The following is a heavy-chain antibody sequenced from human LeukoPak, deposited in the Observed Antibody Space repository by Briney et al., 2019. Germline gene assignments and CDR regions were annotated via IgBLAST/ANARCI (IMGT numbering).Heavy chain of an antibody. D-gene: IGHD6-19*01. CDR2: IYYSGTT. V-gene: IGHV4-39*07. J-gene: IGHJ5*02. CDR1: GGSISSSSYY. CDR3: ARRSGKAVAGVNWFDP. Sequence: SETLSLTCTVSGGSISSSSYYSGWIRQPPGKGLEWIGSIYYSGTTYYNPSLKSRFIMSVDTSKNQFSLKFNSVTAADTAVYYCARRSGKAVAGVNWFDPWGQGTLVIVSS.